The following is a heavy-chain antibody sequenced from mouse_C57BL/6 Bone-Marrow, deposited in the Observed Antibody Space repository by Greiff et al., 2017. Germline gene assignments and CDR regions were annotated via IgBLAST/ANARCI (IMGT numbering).Heavy chain of an antibody. CDR3: TTGETGFAY. J-gene: IGHJ3*01. Sequence: VQLQQSGAELVRPGASVKLSCTASGFNIKDAYMHWVKQRPEQGLGWIGWIDPENGDTEYASKFKGTATITADTSSNTAYLQLSSLTSEDTAVYYCTTGETGFAYWGQGTLVTVSA. V-gene: IGHV14-4*01. CDR2: IDPENGDT. CDR1: GFNIKDAY.